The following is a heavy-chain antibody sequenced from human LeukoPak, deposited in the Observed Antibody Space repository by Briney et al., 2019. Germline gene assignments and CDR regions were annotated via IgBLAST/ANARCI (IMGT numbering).Heavy chain of an antibody. J-gene: IGHJ6*03. V-gene: IGHV5-51*01. CDR2: IHPGDSET. CDR3: ARLFTGYYHMDV. CDR1: GYSFETYW. D-gene: IGHD2-15*01. Sequence: GDSVKISCKGSGYSFETYWVAWVRQMPGRGLEYMGIIHPGDSETKYSPSFQGRITISADKSVDTAYLQWSRLEASDSAMYYCARLFTGYYHMDVWGRGTTVTASS.